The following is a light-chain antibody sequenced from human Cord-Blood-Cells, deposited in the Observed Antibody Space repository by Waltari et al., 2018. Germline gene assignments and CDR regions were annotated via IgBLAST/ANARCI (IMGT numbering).Light chain of an antibody. J-gene: IGKJ5*01. Sequence: EIVLTQSPATLSLSPGERATLSCRASQSVGSYFAWYQQKPVQAPRLLINDASNRATGIPARFSGSGSGTDFTLTISSLEPEDFAVYYCQQRSNWPPITFGQGTRLEIK. CDR1: QSVGSY. CDR2: DAS. CDR3: QQRSNWPPIT. V-gene: IGKV3-11*01.